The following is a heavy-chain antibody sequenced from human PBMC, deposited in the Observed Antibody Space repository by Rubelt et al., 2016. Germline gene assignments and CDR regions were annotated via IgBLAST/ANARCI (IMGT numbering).Heavy chain of an antibody. Sequence: EVQLVESGGGLIQSGGSLRLSCAASGFTFTNFWIEWVRQAPGKGLEWVASITHDGYGQFYADSVRGRFTVSRDNAKNSLSLQMDSRRVEDTAVYYCARGPSGFRPCDYWGQGTLVTVSS. CDR2: ITHDGYGQ. V-gene: IGHV3-7*01. CDR1: GFTFTNFW. D-gene: IGHD6-19*01. CDR3: ARGPSGFRPCDY. J-gene: IGHJ4*02.